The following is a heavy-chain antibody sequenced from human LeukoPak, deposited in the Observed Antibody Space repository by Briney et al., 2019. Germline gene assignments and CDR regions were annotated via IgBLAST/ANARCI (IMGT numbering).Heavy chain of an antibody. D-gene: IGHD1-26*01. CDR3: ARHSGRYEFDY. Sequence: GESLKISCKGSGYRFTNYWIGWVRQMPGKGLEWMGIVYPGDSDTRYSPSFQGQVTLSADKSISTAYLQWSSLKASDTAMYYCARHSGRYEFDYWGQGTLVTVSS. V-gene: IGHV5-51*01. CDR1: GYRFTNYW. J-gene: IGHJ4*02. CDR2: VYPGDSDT.